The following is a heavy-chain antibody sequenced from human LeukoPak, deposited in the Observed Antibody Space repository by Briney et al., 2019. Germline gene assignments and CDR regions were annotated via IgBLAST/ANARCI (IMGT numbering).Heavy chain of an antibody. CDR1: GYTFTSYG. D-gene: IGHD2-2*01. CDR2: ISAYNGNT. J-gene: IGHJ5*02. CDR3: ARDRVGYCSSTSCRTYYNWFDP. Sequence: ASVKVSCKASGYTFTSYGISWVRQAPGQGLEWMGWISAYNGNTNYAQKLQGRVTMTIDTSTSTAYMELRSLRSDDTAVYYCARDRVGYCSSTSCRTYYNWFDPWGQGTLVTVSS. V-gene: IGHV1-18*01.